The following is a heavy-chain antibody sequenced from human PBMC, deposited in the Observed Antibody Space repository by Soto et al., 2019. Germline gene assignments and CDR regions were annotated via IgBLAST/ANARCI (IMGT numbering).Heavy chain of an antibody. CDR3: ARMATFGSLNWFDP. Sequence: ASVKVSCKASGYSFTNNDVTWARQATGQGLEWMGWMNPGSGDTGYAQKFQGRVTMTRDISIATAYMELSSLRSDDTAIYYCARMATFGSLNWFDPWGHGTLVTVSS. J-gene: IGHJ5*02. D-gene: IGHD3-16*01. CDR1: GYSFTNND. CDR2: MNPGSGDT. V-gene: IGHV1-8*01.